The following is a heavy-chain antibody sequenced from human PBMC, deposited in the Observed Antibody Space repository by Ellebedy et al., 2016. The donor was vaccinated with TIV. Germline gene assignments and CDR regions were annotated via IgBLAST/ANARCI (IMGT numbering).Heavy chain of an antibody. D-gene: IGHD3-22*01. CDR2: ISAYNGNT. V-gene: IGHV1-18*01. J-gene: IGHJ4*02. CDR3: ARVGVKYYDSSGYRYYFDS. Sequence: AASVKVSCKASGYTFTSYGISWVRQAPGQGLEWMGWISAYNGNTNYAQKLQGRVTMTTDTSTSTAYMELRSLRSDDTAVYYCARVGVKYYDSSGYRYYFDSWGQGTLVTVSS. CDR1: GYTFTSYG.